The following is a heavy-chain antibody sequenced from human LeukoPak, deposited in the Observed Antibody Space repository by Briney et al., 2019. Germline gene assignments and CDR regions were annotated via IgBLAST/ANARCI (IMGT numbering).Heavy chain of an antibody. Sequence: GGSLRLSCAASGFTFSSYAMSWVRQAPGKGLEWVSAISGSGGSTYYADSVKGRFTISRDNSENTLFLQLNSLRAEDTAVYYCATQSSGWSSSFDYWGRGTLVAVSS. D-gene: IGHD6-19*01. J-gene: IGHJ4*02. CDR3: ATQSSGWSSSFDY. V-gene: IGHV3-23*01. CDR1: GFTFSSYA. CDR2: ISGSGGST.